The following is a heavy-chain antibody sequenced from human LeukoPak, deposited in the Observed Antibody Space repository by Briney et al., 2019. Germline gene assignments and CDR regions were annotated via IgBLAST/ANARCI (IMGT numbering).Heavy chain of an antibody. J-gene: IGHJ5*02. CDR1: GGSFSGYY. V-gene: IGHV4-59*01. D-gene: IGHD6-6*01. Sequence: SETLSLTCAAYGGSFSGYYWSWIRQPPGKGLEWIGYIYYSGSTNYNPSLKSRVTISVDTSKNQFSLKLSSVTAADTAVYYCARAPARLNWFDPWGQGTLVTVSS. CDR2: IYYSGST. CDR3: ARAPARLNWFDP.